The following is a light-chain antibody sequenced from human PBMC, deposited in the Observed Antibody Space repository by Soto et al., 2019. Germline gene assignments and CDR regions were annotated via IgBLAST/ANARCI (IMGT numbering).Light chain of an antibody. J-gene: IGLJ1*01. CDR3: GSWDSSLTTFV. V-gene: IGLV1-51*02. CDR2: END. CDR1: STNIGKYY. Sequence: QSVLTQPPSVSAAPGQKVTMTCSGSSTNIGKYYVSWHQQLPGTAPKLLIYENDKRPSGIPDRFSGSKSGTSATLGITGLQTGDEADYYCGSWDSSLTTFVFGTGTQVTVL.